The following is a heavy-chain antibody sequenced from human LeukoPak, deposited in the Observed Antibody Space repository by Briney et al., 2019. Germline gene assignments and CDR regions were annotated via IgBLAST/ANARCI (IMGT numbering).Heavy chain of an antibody. J-gene: IGHJ5*02. CDR2: IWYDGSKK. Sequence: SGGSLRLSCAASGFIFSSYGMHWVRQAPGKGLEWVAVIWYDGSKKYYADSVKGRFTISRDNSKNTLYLQMNSLRAEDTAVYYCAPRAPSSWGQGTLVTVSS. CDR3: APRAPSS. V-gene: IGHV3-33*01. CDR1: GFIFSSYG. D-gene: IGHD6-6*01.